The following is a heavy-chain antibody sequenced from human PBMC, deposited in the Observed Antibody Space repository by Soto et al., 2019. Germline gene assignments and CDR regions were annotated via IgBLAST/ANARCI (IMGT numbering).Heavy chain of an antibody. V-gene: IGHV4-59*08. CDR2: IYYSGST. Sequence: QVQLQESGPGLVKPSETLSLTCTVSGGSISSYYWSWIRQPPGKGLEWIGYIYYSGSTNYNPSLKSRVTISVDTSKNQFSLKLSSVTAADTAVYYCARLRAVAGTWWFDPWGQGTLVIVSS. CDR1: GGSISSYY. J-gene: IGHJ5*02. CDR3: ARLRAVAGTWWFDP. D-gene: IGHD6-19*01.